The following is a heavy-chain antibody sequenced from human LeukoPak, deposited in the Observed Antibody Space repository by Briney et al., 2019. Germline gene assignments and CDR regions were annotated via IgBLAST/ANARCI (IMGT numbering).Heavy chain of an antibody. D-gene: IGHD5-24*01. CDR2: IIPIFGTA. V-gene: IGHV1-69*05. CDR1: GGTFSSYA. Sequence: ASVTVSCTASGGTFSSYAISWVRQAPGQGLEWMGGIIPIFGTANYAQKFQGRVTITTDESTSTAYMELSSLRSEDTAVYYCAAKMDRGIFDYWGQGTLVTVSS. J-gene: IGHJ4*02. CDR3: AAKMDRGIFDY.